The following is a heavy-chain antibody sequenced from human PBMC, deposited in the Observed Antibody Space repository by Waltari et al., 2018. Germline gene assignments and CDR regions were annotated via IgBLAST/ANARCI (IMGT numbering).Heavy chain of an antibody. D-gene: IGHD3-10*01. CDR3: ARDRSPIEAAFDI. J-gene: IGHJ3*02. Sequence: QVQLQESGPGLVKPSETLSLPCTVSGGALSIYYWGWSRQPPGRGLECIGYLYYMGSTNNNPSLKSRVTISVDTSKNQFSLKLSSVTAADTAVYYCARDRSPIEAAFDIWGQGTMVTVSS. V-gene: IGHV4-59*01. CDR1: GGALSIYY. CDR2: LYYMGST.